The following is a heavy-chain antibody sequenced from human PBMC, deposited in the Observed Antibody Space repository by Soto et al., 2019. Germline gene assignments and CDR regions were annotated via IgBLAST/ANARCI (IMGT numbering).Heavy chain of an antibody. Sequence: PGGSLSLSCSASGFNFSSYWMSWLRQAPGKGLEWVASMNEYGSNKYYADSVKGRFTISRDNSKNTLYLQMNSLRAEDTAVYYCASIAARFNYYYYYGMDVWGQGTTVTVSS. D-gene: IGHD6-6*01. CDR2: MNEYGSNK. CDR1: GFNFSSYW. V-gene: IGHV3-7*02. CDR3: ASIAARFNYYYYYGMDV. J-gene: IGHJ6*02.